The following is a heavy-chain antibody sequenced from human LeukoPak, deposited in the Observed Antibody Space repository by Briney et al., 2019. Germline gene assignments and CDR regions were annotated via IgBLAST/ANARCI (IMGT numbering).Heavy chain of an antibody. D-gene: IGHD3-16*02. J-gene: IGHJ4*02. CDR3: AREFRLVYYVWGSYRFFDY. CDR1: GFTFSSYW. V-gene: IGHV3-74*01. Sequence: GGSLRLSCAASGFTFSSYWMHWVRQAPGKGLVWVSRINSDGSSTSYADSVKGRFTSSRDNVKNTLYLQMNRLRAEDTAVYYCAREFRLVYYVWGSYRFFDYWGQGTLVTVSS. CDR2: INSDGSST.